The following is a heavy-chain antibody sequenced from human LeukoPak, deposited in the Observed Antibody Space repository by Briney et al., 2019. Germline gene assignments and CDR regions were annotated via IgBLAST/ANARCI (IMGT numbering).Heavy chain of an antibody. D-gene: IGHD7-27*01. CDR3: AREVWGSSYYGMDV. Sequence: GGSLRLSCAASGFTFSSYGMSWVRQAPGKGLEWVSAISGSGGSTYYADSVKGRFTISRDNSKNTLYLQMNSLRAEDTAVYYCAREVWGSSYYGMDVWGQGTTVTVSS. J-gene: IGHJ6*02. CDR2: ISGSGGST. V-gene: IGHV3-23*01. CDR1: GFTFSSYG.